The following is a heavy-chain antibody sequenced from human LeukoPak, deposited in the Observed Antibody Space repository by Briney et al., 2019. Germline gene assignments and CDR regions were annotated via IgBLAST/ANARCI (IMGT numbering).Heavy chain of an antibody. V-gene: IGHV1-2*02. CDR3: ARDFSWGVDY. J-gene: IGHJ4*02. Sequence: ASVTGSCKASGFTFTGHYMHWVRQAPGQGLEWMGWINGNSGATNYARNFQDRVTLTRDTSISTVYMELSRLRIDDTAVYYCARDFSWGVDYWGQGTLVTVSS. D-gene: IGHD3-10*01. CDR2: INGNSGAT. CDR1: GFTFTGHY.